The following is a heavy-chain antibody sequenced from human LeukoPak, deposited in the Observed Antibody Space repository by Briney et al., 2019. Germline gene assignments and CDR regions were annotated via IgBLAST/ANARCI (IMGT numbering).Heavy chain of an antibody. D-gene: IGHD3-9*01. CDR1: GFTFSSYG. CDR3: ARANFDWLTNHYYYYYMDV. J-gene: IGHJ6*03. V-gene: IGHV3-30*02. Sequence: PGGSLRLSCAASGFTFSSYGMHWVRQTPGKGLEWVAFIRYDGSNKYYADSVKGRFTISRDNSKNTLYLQMNSLRAEDTAVYYCARANFDWLTNHYYYYYMDVWGKGTTVTVSS. CDR2: IRYDGSNK.